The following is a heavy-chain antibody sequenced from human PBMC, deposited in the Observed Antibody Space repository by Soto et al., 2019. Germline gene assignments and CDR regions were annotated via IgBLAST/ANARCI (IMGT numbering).Heavy chain of an antibody. CDR2: IIGICCST. CDR1: GFPFSSYA. D-gene: IGHD6-19*01. Sequence: VGSLSLSCAPSGFPFSSYAVILVRPAPGKGLEWVSAIIGICCSTYYADSVKGRFTISRDNSKNTLYLQMNSLRAEDTAVYYCAKDSGIAVAGTGLYDYWGQGTLVTVSS. CDR3: AKDSGIAVAGTGLYDY. V-gene: IGHV3-23*01. J-gene: IGHJ4*02.